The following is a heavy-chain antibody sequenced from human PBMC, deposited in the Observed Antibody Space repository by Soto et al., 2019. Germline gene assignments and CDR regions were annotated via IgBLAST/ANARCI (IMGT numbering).Heavy chain of an antibody. CDR1: GFTFSSYA. CDR3: ARVRWEDYGDHGY. Sequence: QVQLVESGGGVVQPGRSLRLSCAASGFTFSSYAMHWVRQAPGKGLEWVAVTSYDGSDKYYADSVKGRFTISRDKSKNTLYLQMNSLTAEDTAVYYCARVRWEDYGDHGYWGQGTLVTVSS. D-gene: IGHD4-17*01. J-gene: IGHJ4*02. V-gene: IGHV3-30-3*01. CDR2: TSYDGSDK.